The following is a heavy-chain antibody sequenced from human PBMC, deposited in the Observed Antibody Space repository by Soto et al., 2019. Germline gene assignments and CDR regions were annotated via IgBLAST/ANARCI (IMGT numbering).Heavy chain of an antibody. CDR2: ISAENGKT. CDR1: GYTFTNYG. D-gene: IGHD3-10*01. V-gene: IGHV1-18*01. CDR3: ARRGVLPDY. Sequence: QVQLVQSGGEVKKPGASVKVSCKASGYTFTNYGITGVRQAPGQGLEWMGWISAENGKTNYAKKLPGRVTMTTDTSTSTAYMELRSLRSHDTAVYYCARRGVLPDYWGQGTLVTVSS. J-gene: IGHJ4*02.